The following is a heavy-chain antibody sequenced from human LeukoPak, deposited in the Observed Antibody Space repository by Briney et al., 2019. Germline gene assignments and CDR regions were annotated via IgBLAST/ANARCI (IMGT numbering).Heavy chain of an antibody. V-gene: IGHV1-46*01. Sequence: ASVKVSCKASGYTFTSYYMYWVRQAPGQGLEWMGIINPSGGSTSYAQKFQGRVTMTRDTSTSTVYMELSSLRSEDTAVYYCAREHGTAMVSNWGQGTLVTVSS. CDR2: INPSGGST. CDR1: GYTFTSYY. J-gene: IGHJ4*02. CDR3: AREHGTAMVSN. D-gene: IGHD5-18*01.